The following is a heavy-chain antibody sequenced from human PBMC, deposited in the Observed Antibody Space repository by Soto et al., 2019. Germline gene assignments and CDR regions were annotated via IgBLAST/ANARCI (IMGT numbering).Heavy chain of an antibody. J-gene: IGHJ4*02. Sequence: PGGSLRLSXAASGFTFSSYAMSWVRQAPGKGLEWVSAISGSGGSTYYADSVKGRFTISRDNSKNTLYLQMNSLRAEDTAVYYCAKDRDYDFWSGYSDYWGQGTLVTVSS. V-gene: IGHV3-23*01. CDR1: GFTFSSYA. CDR3: AKDRDYDFWSGYSDY. D-gene: IGHD3-3*01. CDR2: ISGSGGST.